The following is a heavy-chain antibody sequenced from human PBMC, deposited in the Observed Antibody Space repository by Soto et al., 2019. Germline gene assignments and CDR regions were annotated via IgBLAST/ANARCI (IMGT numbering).Heavy chain of an antibody. J-gene: IGHJ5*02. V-gene: IGHV4-39*01. CDR2: IYYSGST. D-gene: IGHD3-10*01. CDR1: GGSISSSSYY. Sequence: PSETLSLTCTVSGGSISSSSYYWGWIRQPPGKGLEWIGSIYYSGSTYYNPSLKSRVTISVDTSKNQFSLKLSSVTAADTAVYYCPSQLSSGSYFPDNWFDPWGQGTLVTVSS. CDR3: PSQLSSGSYFPDNWFDP.